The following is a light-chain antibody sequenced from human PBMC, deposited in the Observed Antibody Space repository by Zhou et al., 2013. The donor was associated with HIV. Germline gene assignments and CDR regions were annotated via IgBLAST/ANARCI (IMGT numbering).Light chain of an antibody. CDR1: ETVGRS. Sequence: IQMTQSPSIVSASLGVRVTITCRANETVGRSLAWYQQKRGKAPSLVIYETSILDKGVPSRFAGSGSGTEFILTITSLQPDDLATYFCQQYKSFLLSFGGGTSVEI. V-gene: IGKV1-5*01. CDR3: QQYKSFLLS. J-gene: IGKJ4*01. CDR2: ETS.